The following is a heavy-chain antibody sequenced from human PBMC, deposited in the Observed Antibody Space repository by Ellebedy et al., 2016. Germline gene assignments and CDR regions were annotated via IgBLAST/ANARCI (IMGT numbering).Heavy chain of an antibody. Sequence: GESLKISXAASGFTVNRFGMHWVRQAPGKGLEWVAVISIDGTEKYHADAVKGRFTIYRDNFRDTLHLQMNSLRADDTATYFCASSDGSGTFLENYHFYGMDVWGQGTTVTVSS. D-gene: IGHD3-10*01. J-gene: IGHJ6*02. V-gene: IGHV3-30*03. CDR2: ISIDGTEK. CDR3: ASSDGSGTFLENYHFYGMDV. CDR1: GFTVNRFG.